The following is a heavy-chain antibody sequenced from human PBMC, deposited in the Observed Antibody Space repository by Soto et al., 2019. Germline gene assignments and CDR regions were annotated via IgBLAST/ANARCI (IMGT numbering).Heavy chain of an antibody. D-gene: IGHD2-8*01. V-gene: IGHV2-70*11. CDR1: GFSLGTSAMC. CDR3: ARIRNGYLDY. Sequence: SGPTRVNPTQTLTLTCTFSGFSLGTSAMCVSWIRQPPGKALEWLARIDWDNSKYYTTSLKTRLTISKDTSKNQVVLTMTNMDPIDTGTYYCARIRNGYLDYWGQGTLVTVSS. CDR2: IDWDNSK. J-gene: IGHJ4*02.